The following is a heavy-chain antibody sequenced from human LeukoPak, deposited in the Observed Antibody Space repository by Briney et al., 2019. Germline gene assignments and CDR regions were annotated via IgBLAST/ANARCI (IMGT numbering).Heavy chain of an antibody. Sequence: SETLSLTCAVSGGSISSGDYSWSWIRQPPGKGLGWIGYIYYSGSTYYNPSLKSRVTISVDTSKNQFSMKLSSVTAADTALYYCARWCLRTGSWFDPWGQGTLVTVSS. CDR1: GGSISSGDYS. V-gene: IGHV4-31*11. J-gene: IGHJ5*02. CDR3: ARWCLRTGSWFDP. D-gene: IGHD4/OR15-4a*01. CDR2: IYYSGST.